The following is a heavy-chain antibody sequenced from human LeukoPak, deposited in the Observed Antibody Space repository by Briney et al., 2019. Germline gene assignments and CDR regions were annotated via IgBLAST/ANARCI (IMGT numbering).Heavy chain of an antibody. CDR3: ASFTIDYGDYSPPPDL. CDR2: IYYSGST. Sequence: TSETLSLTCTVSGGSISSGDYYWSWIRQPPGKGLEWIGYIYYSGSTYYNPSLKSRVTISVDKSKNQFSLKLSSVTAADTAVYYCASFTIDYGDYSPPPDLWGRGTLVTVSS. J-gene: IGHJ2*01. V-gene: IGHV4-30-4*01. D-gene: IGHD4-17*01. CDR1: GGSISSGDYY.